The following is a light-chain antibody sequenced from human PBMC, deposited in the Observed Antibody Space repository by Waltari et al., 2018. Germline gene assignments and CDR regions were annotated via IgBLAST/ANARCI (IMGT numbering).Light chain of an antibody. CDR1: QSVLHSSNNKNY. Sequence: DIVMTQSPDSLAVPLGERATINCKSSQSVLHSSNNKNYLAWYQHKPGQPPKLLIYWASTRASGVPDRFSGSGSGTDFTLTISSLQAEDVAVYYCQQYYTTLTWTFDQGP. CDR2: WAS. V-gene: IGKV4-1*01. CDR3: QQYYTTLTWT. J-gene: IGKJ1*01.